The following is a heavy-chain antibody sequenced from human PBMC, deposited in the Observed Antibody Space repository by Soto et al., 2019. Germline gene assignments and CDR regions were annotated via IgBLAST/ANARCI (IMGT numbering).Heavy chain of an antibody. Sequence: SETLSLTCTVSGGSISSGGYFWSWIRQHPGKGLEWIGYIYYSGSTYYNPSLKSRVTISVDTSKNQFSLKLSSVTAADTAVYYCARGGYCSGGSCIPFYYYYYMDVWGKGTTVTVSS. V-gene: IGHV4-61*08. CDR1: GGSISSGGYF. J-gene: IGHJ6*03. CDR3: ARGGYCSGGSCIPFYYYYYMDV. CDR2: IYYSGST. D-gene: IGHD2-15*01.